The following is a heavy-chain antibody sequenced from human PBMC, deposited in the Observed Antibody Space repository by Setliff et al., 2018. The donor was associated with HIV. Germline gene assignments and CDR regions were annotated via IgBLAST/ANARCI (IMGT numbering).Heavy chain of an antibody. CDR3: ARGLPHCSGVGCDRGWFDP. D-gene: IGHD2-15*01. V-gene: IGHV4-31*03. CDR2: IYYNGKF. Sequence: SETLSLTCNVSGGSISSGGYYWSWIRQHPGRGLEWIGYIYYNGKFYYSPSLESRVTISIDTSKNQFSLKLNSVTAADTAMYTCARGLPHCSGVGCDRGWFDPWGQGTLVTVSS. CDR1: GGSISSGGYY. J-gene: IGHJ5*02.